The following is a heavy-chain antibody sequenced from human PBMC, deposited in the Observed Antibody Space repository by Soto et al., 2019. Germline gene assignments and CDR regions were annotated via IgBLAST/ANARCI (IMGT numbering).Heavy chain of an antibody. CDR2: ISGSGGST. Sequence: GWSLRLSCAASGFTFSSYAMSWVRQAPGKGLEWVSAISGSGGSTYYADSVKGRFTISRDNSKNTLYLQMNSLSAEDTAVYYCAKEEAVAGLSYYWGQGTLVTVSS. J-gene: IGHJ4*02. D-gene: IGHD6-19*01. CDR1: GFTFSSYA. V-gene: IGHV3-23*01. CDR3: AKEEAVAGLSYY.